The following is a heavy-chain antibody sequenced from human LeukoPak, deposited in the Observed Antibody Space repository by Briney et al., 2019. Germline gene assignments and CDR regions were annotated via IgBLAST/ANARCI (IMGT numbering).Heavy chain of an antibody. CDR2: INKDGSDK. CDR3: ARDAGYRGNSDY. CDR1: GFTFNMYW. J-gene: IGHJ4*02. Sequence: GGSLRLSCAASGFTFNMYWITWVRQAPGKGLESVAYINKDGSDKYYVDSVKGRFTVSRDNAKNSLYLQMNSLRAEDTAVYYCARDAGYRGNSDYWGQGTLVTVSS. V-gene: IGHV3-7*01. D-gene: IGHD4-23*01.